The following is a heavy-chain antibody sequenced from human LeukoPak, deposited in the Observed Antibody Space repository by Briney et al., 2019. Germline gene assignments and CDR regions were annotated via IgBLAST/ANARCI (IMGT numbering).Heavy chain of an antibody. D-gene: IGHD2-21*02. CDR3: ARVGSYCGGNCAIDY. Sequence: PGGSLRLSCAASGFTFSDHYMDWVRQAPGKGLEWVGRTGIRANTSTTKYAASVKGRFTISRDDSKNSLYLQMNSLKTEDTAVYYCARVGSYCGGNCAIDYWGQGTLVTVSS. CDR2: TGIRANTSTT. CDR1: GFTFSDHY. J-gene: IGHJ4*02. V-gene: IGHV3-72*01.